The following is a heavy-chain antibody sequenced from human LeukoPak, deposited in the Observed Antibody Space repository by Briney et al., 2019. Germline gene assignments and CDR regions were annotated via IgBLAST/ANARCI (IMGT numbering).Heavy chain of an antibody. J-gene: IGHJ6*03. CDR3: ARDTARGRYYYYYMDV. CDR2: IYSGGST. V-gene: IGHV3-53*01. D-gene: IGHD5-18*01. CDR1: GFTVSSNY. Sequence: GGSLRLSCAASGFTVSSNYMSWVRQAPGEGLEWVSVIYSGGSTYYADSVMGRFTISRDNSKNTLYLQMSSLRAADTAVYYCARDTARGRYYYYYMDVWGKGTTVTVSS.